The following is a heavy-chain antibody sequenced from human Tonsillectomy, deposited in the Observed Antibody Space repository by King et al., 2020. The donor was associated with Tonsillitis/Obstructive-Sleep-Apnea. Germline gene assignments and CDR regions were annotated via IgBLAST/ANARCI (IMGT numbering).Heavy chain of an antibody. V-gene: IGHV1-8*01. D-gene: IGHD6-19*01. CDR1: GYTFTSYD. Sequence: QLVQSGAEVKKPGASVKVSCKASGYTFTSYDINWVRQATGQGLEWMGWMNPNSGNTGYAQKCQGRVTMTRNTSITTAYMELSSLRFEDTAVYYCARPGVAVAGHSWFDPWGQGTLVTVSS. CDR3: ARPGVAVAGHSWFDP. CDR2: MNPNSGNT. J-gene: IGHJ5*02.